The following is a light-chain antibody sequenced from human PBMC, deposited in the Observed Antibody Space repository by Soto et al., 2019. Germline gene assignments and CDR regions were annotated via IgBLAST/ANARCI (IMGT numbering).Light chain of an antibody. J-gene: IGKJ1*01. CDR2: GAS. V-gene: IGKV3-20*01. CDR1: QSVRSRY. Sequence: IVLTQSPDTLSLSPGESATLSCRASQSVRSRYLAWYQQKPGQAPRLLIYGASSRATGIPDRFSGSGSGNDFTLTISRLEHEDFAVYYGQQYGSSPWTFGQGTQVDIK. CDR3: QQYGSSPWT.